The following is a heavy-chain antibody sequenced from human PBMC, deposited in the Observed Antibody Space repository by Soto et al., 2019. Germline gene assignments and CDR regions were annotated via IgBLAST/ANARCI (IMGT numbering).Heavy chain of an antibody. V-gene: IGHV3-66*04. D-gene: IGHD1-26*01. J-gene: IGHJ2*01. CDR1: GFAVTSSY. Sequence: EVQLVESGGGLVQPGGSLRLSCIASGFAVTSSYMGWVRRAPGKGLEWVSSIYSGRDTYYADSVRGRFTSTTDNSMDTLYLQMNSLRVDDTAMYYCARHVGSYWYFDLWGRGTLVTVSS. CDR3: ARHVGSYWYFDL. CDR2: IYSGRDT.